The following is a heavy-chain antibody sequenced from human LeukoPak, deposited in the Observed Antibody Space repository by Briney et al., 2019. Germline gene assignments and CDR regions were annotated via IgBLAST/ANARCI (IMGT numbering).Heavy chain of an antibody. CDR2: IKQDGGEK. V-gene: IGHV3-7*01. D-gene: IGHD6-13*01. CDR1: GFTFSSYW. J-gene: IGHJ4*01. CDR3: ARDGTAAGLYFDL. Sequence: AGGSLRLSXAVSGFTFSSYWMNWVRQAPGKGLEWVASIKQDGGEKSYVDSVKGRFTISRDNAKNSLYLQMSSLRAEDTAVYYCARDGTAAGLYFDLWGQGTLVTVSS.